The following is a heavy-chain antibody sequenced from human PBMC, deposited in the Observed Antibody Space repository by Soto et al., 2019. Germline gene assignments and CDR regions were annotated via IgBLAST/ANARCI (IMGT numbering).Heavy chain of an antibody. D-gene: IGHD3-10*01. Sequence: QVQLQESGPGLVKPSQTLSLTCTVSGGSISSGGYYWSWIRQHPGKGLEWIGYIYYSGSTYYNPSLKSRVTISVDTSKNQFSLKLSSVTAADTAVYYCERGVLLWFGELLQGPSSFDYWGQGTLVTVSS. V-gene: IGHV4-31*03. CDR1: GGSISSGGYY. J-gene: IGHJ4*02. CDR2: IYYSGST. CDR3: ERGVLLWFGELLQGPSSFDY.